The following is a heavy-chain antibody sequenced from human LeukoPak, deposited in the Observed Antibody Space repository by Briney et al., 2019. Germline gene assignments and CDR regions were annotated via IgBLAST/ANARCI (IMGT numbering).Heavy chain of an antibody. CDR3: ARDGRHCTSTSCYSWYFQH. J-gene: IGHJ1*01. CDR2: INPNSGGT. Sequence: ASVKVSCKASGYTFTGYYMHWVRQAPGQGLEWMGWINPNSGGTDYAQKLQGRVTMTRDTSITTAYMELSRLTSDDTAVYYCARDGRHCTSTSCYSWYFQHWGQGTPVTVSS. CDR1: GYTFTGYY. V-gene: IGHV1-2*02. D-gene: IGHD2-2*01.